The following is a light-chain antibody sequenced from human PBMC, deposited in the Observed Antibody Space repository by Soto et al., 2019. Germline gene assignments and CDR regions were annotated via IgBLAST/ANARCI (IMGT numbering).Light chain of an antibody. CDR3: QQYTNWPWT. CDR1: QSVSSSY. V-gene: IGKV3D-20*02. CDR2: GAS. J-gene: IGKJ1*01. Sequence: EIVLTQSPATLSLSPGERATLSCRASQSVSSSYLAWYQQKPGQAPRLLIYGASSRATGIPDRFSGSGSGTEFTLTISSLQSEDFAVYYCQQYTNWPWTFGQGTKVDIK.